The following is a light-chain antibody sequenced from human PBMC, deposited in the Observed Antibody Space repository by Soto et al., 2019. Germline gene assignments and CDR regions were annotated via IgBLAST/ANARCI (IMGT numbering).Light chain of an antibody. CDR1: SSDIGGYYY. J-gene: IGLJ2*01. V-gene: IGLV2-14*01. Sequence: QSVLTQPASVSGSPGQSITLSCTGTSSDIGGYYYVSWYQRHPGKAPKLIIYDVNNRPSGVSNRFSGSKSGNTASLTISGLQAEDEADYYCTSYASGSSHVVFGGGTKVTVL. CDR2: DVN. CDR3: TSYASGSSHVV.